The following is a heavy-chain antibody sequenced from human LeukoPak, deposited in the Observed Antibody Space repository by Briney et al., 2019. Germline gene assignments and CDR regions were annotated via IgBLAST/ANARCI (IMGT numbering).Heavy chain of an antibody. V-gene: IGHV3-43*02. CDR1: GLTFDKHP. D-gene: IGHD1-26*01. Sequence: LPGGSQRLSCAPSGLTFDKHPIQWVRQPPGKGLEWVPFVSENAGTTFYAASVEGRFTISRDNSKNSVYLQLNSLKSEDTALYYCTQDHMGSYLAWGQGTLVTVSS. CDR2: VSENAGTT. J-gene: IGHJ5*02. CDR3: TQDHMGSYLA.